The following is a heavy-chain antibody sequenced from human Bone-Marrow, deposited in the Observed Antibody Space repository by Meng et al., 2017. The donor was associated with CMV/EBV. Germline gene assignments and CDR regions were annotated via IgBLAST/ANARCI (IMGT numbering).Heavy chain of an antibody. CDR2: TYYGSRWRY. J-gene: IGHJ3*02. CDR3: AGPGPDAFDI. Sequence: VSRDSVSSNSAAWNWIRQFPSRGLEWLGRTYYGSRWRYDYAVSVKSRITINPDTSKNQFSLQLNSVTPEDTAVYYCAGPGPDAFDIWGQGTMVTVSS. CDR1: RDSVSSNSAA. D-gene: IGHD3/OR15-3a*01. V-gene: IGHV6-1*01.